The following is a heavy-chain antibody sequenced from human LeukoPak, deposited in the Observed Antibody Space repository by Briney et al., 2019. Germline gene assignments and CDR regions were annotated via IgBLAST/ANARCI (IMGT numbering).Heavy chain of an antibody. CDR3: AKEEGSWWTQIYYRYYFDY. V-gene: IGHV3-30*04. J-gene: IGHJ4*02. D-gene: IGHD2-15*01. CDR1: GFTFSSYA. Sequence: GGSLRLSCAASGFTFSSYAMHWVRQAPGKGLEWVAVISYDGSNKYYADSVKGRFTISRDNSKNTLYLQMNSLRAEDTAVYYCAKEEGSWWTQIYYRYYFDYWGQGTLVTVSS. CDR2: ISYDGSNK.